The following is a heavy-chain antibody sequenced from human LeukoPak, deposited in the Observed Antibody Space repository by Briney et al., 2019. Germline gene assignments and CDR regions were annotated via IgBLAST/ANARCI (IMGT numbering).Heavy chain of an antibody. CDR2: ISGGSGST. CDR1: GFTFSSYA. D-gene: IGHD3-22*01. CDR3: AKHRFESGGYHSTD. Sequence: QAGGSLRLSCAASGFTFSSYAMSWVRQAPGKGLEWVSAISGGSGSTYCADSVKGRFTISRDNSKNTLYLRMNSLRDEDTAVYYCAKHRFESGGYHSTDWGQGTLVTVSS. V-gene: IGHV3-23*01. J-gene: IGHJ4*02.